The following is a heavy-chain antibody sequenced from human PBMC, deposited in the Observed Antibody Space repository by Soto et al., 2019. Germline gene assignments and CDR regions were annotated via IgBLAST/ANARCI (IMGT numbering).Heavy chain of an antibody. D-gene: IGHD3-3*01. Sequence: ASVKVSCKASGYTFTGYYMHWVRQAPGQGLEWMGWINPNSGGTNYAQKFQGWVTMTTDTSTSTAYMELRSLRSDDTAVYYCARVCITTYYYYYYGMDVWGQGTTVTVSS. V-gene: IGHV1-2*04. CDR1: GYTFTGYY. CDR3: ARVCITTYYYYYYGMDV. CDR2: INPNSGGT. J-gene: IGHJ6*02.